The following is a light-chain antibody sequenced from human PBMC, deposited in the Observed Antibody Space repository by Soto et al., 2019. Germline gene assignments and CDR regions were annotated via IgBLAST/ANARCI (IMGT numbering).Light chain of an antibody. CDR3: NPYTSIGTQV. CDR1: STDVGSYIY. Sequence: QSALTQPASVSGSPGQSITISCTGTSTDVGSYIYVSWYQQHPGKAPKLMIYEVSNRPSGVSNRFSGSKSGNTASLTISGLQAEDEAHYYCNPYTSIGTQVFGTGTKVNV. V-gene: IGLV2-14*01. CDR2: EVS. J-gene: IGLJ1*01.